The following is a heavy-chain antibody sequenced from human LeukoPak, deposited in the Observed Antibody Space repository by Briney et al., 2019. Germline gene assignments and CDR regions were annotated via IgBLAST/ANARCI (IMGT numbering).Heavy chain of an antibody. J-gene: IGHJ4*02. V-gene: IGHV1-2*02. D-gene: IGHD3-3*01. Sequence: ASVNVSCKASGYTFAGYYMHWVRQAPGQGGEWMGWINPSSGGTCYAQKFQGRVTMTRDTSISTAYMELSRLRSDDTAVYCCARAAAMVLRCLEWLPKLHFDYWGQGTLVSVCS. CDR1: GYTFAGYY. CDR3: ARAAAMVLRCLEWLPKLHFDY. CDR2: INPSSGGT.